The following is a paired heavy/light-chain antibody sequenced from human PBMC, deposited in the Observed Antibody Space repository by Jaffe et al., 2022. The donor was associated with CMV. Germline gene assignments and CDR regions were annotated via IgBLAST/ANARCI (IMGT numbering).Heavy chain of an antibody. CDR2: IYHSGTT. Sequence: QVQLQESGPGLVKPSGSLSLTCAVSGGSVNSNNWWSWVRQPPGKGLEWIGEIYHSGTTNYNPSLKSRVTISVDKSKNQFSLKLTSVTAADTAVYYCAREGAGQWLVPPYVDSWGQGTLVTVSS. D-gene: IGHD6-19*01. CDR1: GGSVNSNNW. V-gene: IGHV4-4*02. CDR3: AREGAGQWLVPPYVDS. J-gene: IGHJ4*02.
Light chain of an antibody. CDR1: QSISTY. CDR2: DAS. CDR3: QQRSIWLT. J-gene: IGKJ4*01. V-gene: IGKV3-11*02. Sequence: EIVLTQSPATLSLSPGERATLSCRASQSISTYLAWYQHKPGQAPRLLIYDASKRATGIPARFSGSGSGRDFALTISSLEPEDFAVYYCQQRSIWLTFGGGTKVEIK.